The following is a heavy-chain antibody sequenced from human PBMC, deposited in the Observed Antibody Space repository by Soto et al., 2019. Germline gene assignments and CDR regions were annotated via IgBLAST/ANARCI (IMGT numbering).Heavy chain of an antibody. CDR2: INHSGST. D-gene: IGHD3-10*01. CDR3: ARKPGVPLREYYYGSGSSNYNWFDP. Sequence: SETLSLTCAVYGGSFSGYYWSWIHQPPGKGLEWIGEINHSGSTNYNPSLKSRVTISVDTSKNQFSLKLSSVTAADTAVYYCARKPGVPLREYYYGSGSSNYNWFDPWGQGTLVTVSS. J-gene: IGHJ5*02. CDR1: GGSFSGYY. V-gene: IGHV4-34*01.